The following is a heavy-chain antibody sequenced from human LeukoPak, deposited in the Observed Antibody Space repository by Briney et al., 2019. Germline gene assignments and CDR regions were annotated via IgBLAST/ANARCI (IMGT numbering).Heavy chain of an antibody. Sequence: GESLRLSCAAPGFSFDDYAIHWVRQAPGKGLEWVSLISGDGGRTFYADSVKGRFTISRDNSKNSLYLQMSSLRSEDTALYYCARESDSTGWYDSWGQGTLVTVST. D-gene: IGHD2-8*02. CDR3: ARESDSTGWYDS. CDR2: ISGDGGRT. J-gene: IGHJ5*01. V-gene: IGHV3-43*02. CDR1: GFSFDDYA.